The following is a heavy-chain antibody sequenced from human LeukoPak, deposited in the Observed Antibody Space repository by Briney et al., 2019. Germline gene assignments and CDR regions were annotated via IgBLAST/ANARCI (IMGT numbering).Heavy chain of an antibody. J-gene: IGHJ4*02. CDR3: AKYSHDSSGSYDY. CDR2: ISGSGSDGST. D-gene: IGHD3-22*01. V-gene: IGHV3-23*01. CDR1: GFTFSSYS. Sequence: PGGSLRLSCAASGFTFSSYSMSWVRQAPGKGLEWVSGISGSGSDGSTYYADSVKGRFTISRDNSKNTLYLQMNSLRAEDTAVYYCAKYSHDSSGSYDYWGQGTLVTVSS.